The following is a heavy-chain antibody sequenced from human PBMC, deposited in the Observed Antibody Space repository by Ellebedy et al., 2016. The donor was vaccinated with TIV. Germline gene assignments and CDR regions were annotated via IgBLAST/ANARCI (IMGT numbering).Heavy chain of an antibody. J-gene: IGHJ4*02. CDR2: INGDGTTT. CDR1: GFTFSSYW. V-gene: IGHV3-74*03. D-gene: IGHD5-12*01. CDR3: ARRKREGDYDYFGCDH. Sequence: PGGSLRLSCAVSGFTFSSYWMQWVRQAPGKGLVWVSGINGDGTTTTYADSVKGRFTISRDNAKNTLYLQMNSLRVEDTAVYFCARRKREGDYDYFGCDHWGQGTLVTVSS.